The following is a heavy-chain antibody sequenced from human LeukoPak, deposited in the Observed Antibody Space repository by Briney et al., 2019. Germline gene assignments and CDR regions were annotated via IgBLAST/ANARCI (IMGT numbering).Heavy chain of an antibody. D-gene: IGHD3-16*02. CDR1: GGSISSYY. Sequence: PSETLSLTCTVPGGSISSYYWNWIRQPPGKGLEWIGYIYYSGSTNYNTSLKSRLTISVDTSKNQFSLKLSSVTAADTAVYYCARYVWGSYPTFEDYWGQGTPVTVSS. CDR3: ARYVWGSYPTFEDY. CDR2: IYYSGST. V-gene: IGHV4-59*01. J-gene: IGHJ4*02.